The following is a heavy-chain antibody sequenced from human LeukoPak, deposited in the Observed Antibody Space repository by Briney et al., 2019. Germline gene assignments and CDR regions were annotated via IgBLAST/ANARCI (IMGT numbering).Heavy chain of an antibody. CDR3: AREALRFPLFDP. Sequence: GGSPRLSCAASGFTFSSYSMNWVRQAPGKGLEWVSSITSTSSYIQYADSVKGRFTVSRDNAKNTLYLQMNSLRAEDTAVYYCAREALRFPLFDPWGQGTLVTVSS. CDR1: GFTFSSYS. V-gene: IGHV3-21*01. CDR2: ITSTSSYI. J-gene: IGHJ5*02. D-gene: IGHD3-3*01.